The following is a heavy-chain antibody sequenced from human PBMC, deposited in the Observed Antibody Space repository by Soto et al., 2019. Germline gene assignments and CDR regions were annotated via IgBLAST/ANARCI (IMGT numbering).Heavy chain of an antibody. J-gene: IGHJ6*02. CDR2: IYHSGST. CDR3: ARDLWFGETNPDPNYYYGMDV. V-gene: IGHV4-4*02. Sequence: SETLSLTCAVSGGSISSSNWWSWVRQPPGKGLEWIGEIYHSGSTNYNPSLKSRVTISVDKSKNQFSLKLSSVTAADTAVYYCARDLWFGETNPDPNYYYGMDVWGQGTTVTVSS. D-gene: IGHD3-10*01. CDR1: GGSISSSNW.